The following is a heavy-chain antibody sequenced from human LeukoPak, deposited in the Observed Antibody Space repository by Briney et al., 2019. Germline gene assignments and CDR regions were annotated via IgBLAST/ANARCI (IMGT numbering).Heavy chain of an antibody. Sequence: GGSLRLSRAASGFTFSSYSMNWVRQAPGKGLEWVSSISSSSSYIYYADSVKGRFTISRDNAKNSLYLQMNSLRAEDTAVYYCARLSGSYFGLDYWGQGTLVTVSS. CDR2: ISSSSSYI. D-gene: IGHD1-26*01. J-gene: IGHJ4*02. V-gene: IGHV3-21*01. CDR1: GFTFSSYS. CDR3: ARLSGSYFGLDY.